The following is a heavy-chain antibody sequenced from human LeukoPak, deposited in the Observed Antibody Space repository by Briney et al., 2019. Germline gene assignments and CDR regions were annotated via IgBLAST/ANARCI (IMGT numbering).Heavy chain of an antibody. CDR3: AKRGVVVRVFLVGFHKEAYYFES. V-gene: IGHV3-23*01. CDR1: GITLSNYG. D-gene: IGHD3/OR15-3a*01. Sequence: QPGGSLRLSCAVSGITLSNYGMSWVRQAPGKGLEWVAGISDSGGRTNYADSVKGRFTISRDNPKNTLYLQMNSLRAEDTAVYFCAKRGVVVRVFLVGFHKEAYYFESWGQGALVTVSS. CDR2: ISDSGGRT. J-gene: IGHJ4*02.